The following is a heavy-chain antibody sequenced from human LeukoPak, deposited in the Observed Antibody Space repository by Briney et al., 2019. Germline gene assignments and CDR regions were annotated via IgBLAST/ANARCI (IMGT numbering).Heavy chain of an antibody. D-gene: IGHD3-22*01. CDR2: IYYSGST. CDR3: ARAPDSSGYPDY. J-gene: IGHJ4*02. V-gene: IGHV4-59*01. Sequence: SETLSLTCTVSGGSISSYCWSWIRQPPGKGLEWIGYIYYSGSTNYNPSLKSRVTISVDTSKNQFSLKLSSVTAADTAVYYCARAPDSSGYPDYWGQGTLVTVSS. CDR1: GGSISSYC.